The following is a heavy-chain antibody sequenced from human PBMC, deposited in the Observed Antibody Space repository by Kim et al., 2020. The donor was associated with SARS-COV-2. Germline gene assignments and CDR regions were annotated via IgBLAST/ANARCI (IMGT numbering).Heavy chain of an antibody. CDR2: IWYDGSNK. D-gene: IGHD3-3*01. Sequence: GGSLRLSCAASGFTFSSYGMHWVRQAPGKGLEWVAVIWYDGSNKYYADSVKGRFTISRDNSKNTLYLQMNSLRAEDTAVYYCARARNDFWSGYYWGYYYGMDVWGQGTTVTVSS. CDR1: GFTFSSYG. V-gene: IGHV3-33*01. CDR3: ARARNDFWSGYYWGYYYGMDV. J-gene: IGHJ6*02.